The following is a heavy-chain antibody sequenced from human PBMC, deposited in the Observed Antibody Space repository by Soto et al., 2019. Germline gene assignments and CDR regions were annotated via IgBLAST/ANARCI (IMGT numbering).Heavy chain of an antibody. CDR1: GYTFTSHG. CDR2: ISAYNGNT. V-gene: IGHV1-18*01. J-gene: IGHJ2*01. CDR3: ARVMTTVTSGYFDL. D-gene: IGHD4-17*01. Sequence: ASVKVSCKASGYTFTSHGISWVRQAPGQGLEWMGWISAYNGNTNYAQKLQGRVTMTTDTSTSTAYMELRSLRSDDTAVYYCARVMTTVTSGYFDLWGRGTLVTVSS.